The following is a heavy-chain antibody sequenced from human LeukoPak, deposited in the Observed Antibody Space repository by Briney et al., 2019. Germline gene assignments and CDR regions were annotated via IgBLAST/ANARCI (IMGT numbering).Heavy chain of an antibody. CDR2: TYDETNK. D-gene: IGHD3-10*01. Sequence: TYDETNKYYAESVKGRFTISRDNSKNTLYLQMNSLRAEDTAVYYCAKPRGTLLWFGELYHWGQGTLVTVSS. CDR3: AKPRGTLLWFGELYH. V-gene: IGHV3-30-3*02. J-gene: IGHJ4*02.